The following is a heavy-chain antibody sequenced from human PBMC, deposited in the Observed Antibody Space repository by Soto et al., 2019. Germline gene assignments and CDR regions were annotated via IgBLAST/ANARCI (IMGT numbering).Heavy chain of an antibody. CDR3: ARDHIAARQGAFDI. J-gene: IGHJ3*02. Sequence: GGSLRLSCAASGFTFSSYGMHWVRQAPGKGLEWVAVIWYDGSNKYYADSVKGRFTISRDNSKNTLYLQMNSLRAEDTAVYYCARDHIAARQGAFDIWGQGTMVTVSS. CDR1: GFTFSSYG. D-gene: IGHD6-6*01. CDR2: IWYDGSNK. V-gene: IGHV3-33*01.